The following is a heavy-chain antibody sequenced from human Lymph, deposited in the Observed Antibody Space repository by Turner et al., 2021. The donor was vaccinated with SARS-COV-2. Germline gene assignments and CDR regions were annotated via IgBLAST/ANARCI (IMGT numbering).Heavy chain of an antibody. D-gene: IGHD5-18*01. CDR3: ARGGVDTAMVRYYYYGMDV. CDR1: GGSFSGYY. J-gene: IGHJ6*02. Sequence: QVPLQQLGAGLLKPSETPSLTCAVYGGSFSGYYWSWIRQPPGKGLEWIGEINHSGSTNYNPSLKSRVTISVDTSKNQFSLKLSSVTAADTAVYYCARGGVDTAMVRYYYYGMDVWGQGTTVTVSS. CDR2: INHSGST. V-gene: IGHV4-34*01.